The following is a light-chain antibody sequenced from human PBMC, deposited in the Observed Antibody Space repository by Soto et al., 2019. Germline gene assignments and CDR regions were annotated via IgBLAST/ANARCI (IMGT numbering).Light chain of an antibody. CDR2: LGS. Sequence: DIVMTQSPLSLPVTPGEPASISCRSSQSLLHSNGYNYLDWYLQKPGQSPQLLISLGSNRSSGVPARFSGSGSNTDFTLNIARVEAEDFGVYYCMQALHSPYTFGQGTQLEMK. CDR1: QSLLHSNGYNY. J-gene: IGKJ2*01. V-gene: IGKV2-28*01. CDR3: MQALHSPYT.